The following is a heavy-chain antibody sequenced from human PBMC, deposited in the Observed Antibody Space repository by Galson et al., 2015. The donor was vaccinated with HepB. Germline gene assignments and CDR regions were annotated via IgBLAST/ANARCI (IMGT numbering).Heavy chain of an antibody. CDR3: ARLGYCTNGVCYYGMDV. CDR2: IYYSGST. CDR1: GGSISSYY. V-gene: IGHV4-59*01. Sequence: ETLSLTCTVSGGSISSYYWSWIRQPPGKGLEWIGYIYYSGSTNYNPSLKSRVTISVDTSKNQFSLKLSSVTAADTAVYYCARLGYCTNGVCYYGMDVWGQGTTVTVSS. D-gene: IGHD2-8*01. J-gene: IGHJ6*02.